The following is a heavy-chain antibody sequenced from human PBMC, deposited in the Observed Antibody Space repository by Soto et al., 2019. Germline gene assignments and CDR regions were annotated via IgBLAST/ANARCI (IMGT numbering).Heavy chain of an antibody. CDR3: ASDVGYGLIDY. CDR1: GYTFTSYG. D-gene: IGHD5-18*01. J-gene: IGHJ4*02. CDR2: INAYNGNT. Sequence: QVQLVQSGGEVKKPGASVKVSCKASGYTFTSYGISWVRQAPGQGLEWMGWINAYNGNTNYAQKLQVRVTMTTDTSTSTAYMELRSLSADDTAVYYCASDVGYGLIDYWGQGTLVTVSS. V-gene: IGHV1-18*01.